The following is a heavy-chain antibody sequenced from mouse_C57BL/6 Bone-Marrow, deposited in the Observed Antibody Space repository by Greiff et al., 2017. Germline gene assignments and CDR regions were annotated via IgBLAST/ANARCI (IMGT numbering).Heavy chain of an antibody. D-gene: IGHD2-5*01. J-gene: IGHJ4*01. V-gene: IGHV1-82*01. CDR1: GYAFSSSW. Sequence: QVQLQQSGPELVKPGASVKISCKASGYAFSSSWMNWVKQRPGKGLEWIGRIYPGDGDTNYNGTFKGKATLTADKSSSTAYMQLSSLTSEDSAVYFCATYSTPYAMDYWGQGTSVTVSS. CDR2: IYPGDGDT. CDR3: ATYSTPYAMDY.